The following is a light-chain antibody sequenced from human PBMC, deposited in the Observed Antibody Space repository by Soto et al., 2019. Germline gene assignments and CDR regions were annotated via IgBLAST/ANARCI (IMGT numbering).Light chain of an antibody. CDR3: QQYNNCPLA. CDR2: DAS. Sequence: EIVLTQSPSTLSLSPGERATLSCRASQSVGRHLAWYQQKPGKAPRLLIYDASNRATGVPARFSGSGSGTDFTLSISSLEPEDFAVYYCQQYNNCPLAFGGGTRVEIK. J-gene: IGKJ4*01. V-gene: IGKV3-11*01. CDR1: QSVGRH.